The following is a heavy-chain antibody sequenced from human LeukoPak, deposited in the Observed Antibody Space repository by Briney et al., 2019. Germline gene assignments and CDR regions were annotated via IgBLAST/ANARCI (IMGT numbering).Heavy chain of an antibody. V-gene: IGHV3-21*06. CDR2: IDSSGGYM. CDR1: GFTFNTYS. Sequence: GGSLRLSCEASGFTFNTYSMNWARQAPGKGLEWVSSIDSSGGYMFYTDSVKGRFIISRDNAKDSLYLQMNSLRAEDTAVYYCVGGDYWGQGTLVTVSS. CDR3: VGGDY. J-gene: IGHJ4*02.